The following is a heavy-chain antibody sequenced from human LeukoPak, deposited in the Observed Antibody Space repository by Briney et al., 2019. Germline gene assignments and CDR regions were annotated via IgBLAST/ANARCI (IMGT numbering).Heavy chain of an antibody. V-gene: IGHV3-21*01. CDR2: TSSSSYI. CDR3: ARRKSDFWSGYYTGILDDGYDYYYMDV. CDR1: GFTFSSYS. J-gene: IGHJ6*03. D-gene: IGHD3-3*01. Sequence: GGSLRLSCAASGFTFSSYSMNWVRQAPGKGLEWVSSTSSSSYIYYADSVKGRFTISRDNAKNSLYLQMNSLRAEDTAVYYCARRKSDFWSGYYTGILDDGYDYYYMDVWGKGTTVTVSS.